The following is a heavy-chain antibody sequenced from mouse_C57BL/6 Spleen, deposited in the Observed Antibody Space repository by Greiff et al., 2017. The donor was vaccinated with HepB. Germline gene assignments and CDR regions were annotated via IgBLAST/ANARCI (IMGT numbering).Heavy chain of an antibody. J-gene: IGHJ3*01. CDR1: GYAFTNYL. Sequence: QVQLQQSGAELVRPGPSVKVSCKASGYAFTNYLIEWVKQRPGQGLEWIGVINPGSGGTNYNEKFKGKATLTADKSSSTAYMQLSSLTSEDSAVYFCARSWDEFAYWGQGTLVTVSA. D-gene: IGHD4-1*01. CDR2: INPGSGGT. V-gene: IGHV1-54*01. CDR3: ARSWDEFAY.